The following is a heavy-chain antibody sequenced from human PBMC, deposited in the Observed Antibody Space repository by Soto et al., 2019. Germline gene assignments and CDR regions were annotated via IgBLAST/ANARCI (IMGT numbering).Heavy chain of an antibody. D-gene: IGHD3-3*01. CDR1: GGSISNYF. J-gene: IGHJ4*02. V-gene: IGHV4-4*07. CDR3: ARGGQDFWSGPFDY. Sequence: SETLSLTCTVSGGSISNYFCNWIRQPAGKGLEWIGRIDNSGSTNYNPSLKSRITMSADTSRNQFSLKLNSVTAADTAVYYCARGGQDFWSGPFDYWGQGAQVNVS. CDR2: IDNSGST.